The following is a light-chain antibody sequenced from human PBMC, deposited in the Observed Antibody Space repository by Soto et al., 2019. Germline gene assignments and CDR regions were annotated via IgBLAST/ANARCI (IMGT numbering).Light chain of an antibody. CDR1: SSDVDIYNY. Sequence: QSALTQPPSASGSPGQSVTISGTGTSSDVDIYNYVSWYQQHPGKAPKLIIYEVTKRPSGVPDRFSGSKPGNTASLTVSGLQTEDEAEYYCSSYAGSNTLVFGTGTQLTVL. J-gene: IGLJ7*01. CDR2: EVT. CDR3: SSYAGSNTLV. V-gene: IGLV2-8*01.